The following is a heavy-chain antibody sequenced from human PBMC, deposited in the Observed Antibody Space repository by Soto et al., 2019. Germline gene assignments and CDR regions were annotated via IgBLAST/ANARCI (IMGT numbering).Heavy chain of an antibody. Sequence: QVQLVQSGAEMKKPGSSVKVSCKASGGTFSSHIISWVRQAPGQGLEWMGRIIPILGVANYAQKFQGRVTITADKSTNTAYMELTSLRSEDTAVFYCARVPIPLFYGMDVWGQGTTVTVSS. CDR3: ARVPIPLFYGMDV. D-gene: IGHD2-2*02. CDR1: GGTFSSHI. V-gene: IGHV1-69*02. J-gene: IGHJ6*02. CDR2: IIPILGVA.